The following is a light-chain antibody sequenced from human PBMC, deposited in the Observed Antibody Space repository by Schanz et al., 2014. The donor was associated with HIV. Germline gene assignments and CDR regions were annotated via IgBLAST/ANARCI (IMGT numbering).Light chain of an antibody. J-gene: IGLJ1*01. CDR2: EVS. Sequence: QSALTQPPSASGSPGQSVTISCTGTRSDIGNHDFVSWYQHHPDKAPKLIIYEVSKRPSGVPARFSGSKSGNTASLTVSGLQTDDEADYYCSSYAGNNNYVFGTGTKLTVL. V-gene: IGLV2-8*01. CDR3: SSYAGNNNYV. CDR1: RSDIGNHDF.